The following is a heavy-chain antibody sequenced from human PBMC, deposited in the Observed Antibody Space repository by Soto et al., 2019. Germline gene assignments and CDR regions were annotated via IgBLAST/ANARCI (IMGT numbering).Heavy chain of an antibody. D-gene: IGHD3-22*01. V-gene: IGHV3-66*01. J-gene: IGHJ3*02. CDR1: GFTVSSTY. CDR3: ARVTYYDDSSGSWAYDAFDI. CDR2: IYSGGST. Sequence: GGSLRLCCAASGFTVSSTYMSWVRQAPGKGLEWVSLIYSGGSTYYADSAKGRFTISRDNSKNTLYLQMNSLRAEDTAVYYCARVTYYDDSSGSWAYDAFDIWGQGTMVTVSS.